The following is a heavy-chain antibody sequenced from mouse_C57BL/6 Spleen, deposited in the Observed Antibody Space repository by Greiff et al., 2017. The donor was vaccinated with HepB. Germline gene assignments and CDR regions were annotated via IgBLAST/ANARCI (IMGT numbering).Heavy chain of an antibody. J-gene: IGHJ4*01. CDR3: ARKGLGGYAMDY. V-gene: IGHV1-80*01. D-gene: IGHD4-1*01. CDR2: IYPGDGDT. Sequence: QVQLQQSGAELVKPGASVKISCKASGYAFSSYWMNWVKRRPGKGLEWIGQIYPGDGDTNYNGKFKGKATLTADKSSSTAYMQLSSLTSEDSAVYFCARKGLGGYAMDYWGQGTSVTVSS. CDR1: GYAFSSYW.